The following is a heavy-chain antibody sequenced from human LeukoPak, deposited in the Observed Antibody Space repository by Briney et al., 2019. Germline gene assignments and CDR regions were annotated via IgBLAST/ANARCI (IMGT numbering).Heavy chain of an antibody. J-gene: IGHJ4*02. V-gene: IGHV4-59*01. Sequence: SETLSLTCTVSGGSISRYYWSWIRQPPGKGLEWIGYIYYSGSTNYNPSLKSRVTISVDTSKNQFSLKLSSVTAADTAVYYCARGSYDSSGPVWGQGTLVTVSS. CDR3: ARGSYDSSGPV. CDR1: GGSISRYY. D-gene: IGHD3-22*01. CDR2: IYYSGST.